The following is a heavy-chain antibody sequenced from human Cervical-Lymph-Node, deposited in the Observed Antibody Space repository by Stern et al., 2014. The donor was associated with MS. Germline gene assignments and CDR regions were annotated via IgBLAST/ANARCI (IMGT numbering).Heavy chain of an antibody. V-gene: IGHV1-18*01. CDR3: ARARGYDFWSGYYTENWFDP. CDR1: GYTFTSYG. D-gene: IGHD3-3*01. CDR2: ISAYNGNT. Sequence: VQLVQSGAEVKKPGASVKVSCKASGYTFTSYGISWVRQAPGQGLEWMGWISAYNGNTNYAQKLQARVTMTTDTSTSTAYMELRSLRSDDTAVYYCARARGYDFWSGYYTENWFDPWGQGTLVTVSS. J-gene: IGHJ5*02.